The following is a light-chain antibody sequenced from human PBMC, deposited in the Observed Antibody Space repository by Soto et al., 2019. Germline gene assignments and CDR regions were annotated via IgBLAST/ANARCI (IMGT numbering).Light chain of an antibody. CDR1: SSNIGSNT. V-gene: IGLV1-44*01. J-gene: IGLJ1*01. CDR2: SNN. CDR3: AAWDDSLNGYV. Sequence: QAVVTQPPSTSGTPGQRVTISCSGSSSNIGSNTVNWYRHLPGTAPKLLIYSNNQRPSGVPDRFSGSKSGTSASLAVSGLQSEDEADYYCAAWDDSLNGYVFGTGTKVTVL.